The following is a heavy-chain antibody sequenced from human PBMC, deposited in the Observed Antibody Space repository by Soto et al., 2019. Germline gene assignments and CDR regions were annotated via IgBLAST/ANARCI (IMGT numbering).Heavy chain of an antibody. CDR3: ARAVAGQVRSAWTWLDY. J-gene: IGHJ4*02. CDR1: GFTFRDYA. Sequence: QVQLVESGGGVVQPGRSLRLSCEASGFTFRDYAMHWVRQAPGXXLEWVAAIPSDGSAQHYADSVKGRFSISRDNSKNTLSLQMNSLRPEDAALYYCARAVAGQVRSAWTWLDYWGQGTLVTVSS. D-gene: IGHD1-1*01. V-gene: IGHV3-30-3*01. CDR2: IPSDGSAQ.